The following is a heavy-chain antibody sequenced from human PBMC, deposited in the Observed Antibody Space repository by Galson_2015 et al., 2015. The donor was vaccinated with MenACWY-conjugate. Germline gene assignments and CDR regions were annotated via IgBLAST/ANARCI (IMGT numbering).Heavy chain of an antibody. D-gene: IGHD2-15*01. V-gene: IGHV3-74*01. CDR1: GFNFRNYW. CDR3: VKDRGDIVAAVPANWFDP. Sequence: SLRLSCAASGFNFRNYWMHWVRQDPGKGLAWISHINKDGSRTTYADSVKGRFTISRDNAKNTVYLQMNSLRTVDTAVYYCVKDRGDIVAAVPANWFDPWGQGTLVTVSS. J-gene: IGHJ5*02. CDR2: INKDGSRT.